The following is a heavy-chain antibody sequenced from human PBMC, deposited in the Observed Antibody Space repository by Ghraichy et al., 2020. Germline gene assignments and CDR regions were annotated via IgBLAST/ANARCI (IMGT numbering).Heavy chain of an antibody. CDR3: AASWDRDI. D-gene: IGHD1-26*01. CDR1: GFTVSNNY. J-gene: IGHJ3*02. CDR2: IFSGGAT. V-gene: IGHV3-53*01. Sequence: GGSLRLSCAASGFTVSNNYMSWVRQAPGKGLEWVSIIFSGGATYYADSVKGRCTISRDNSKNTLYLQMNSLRPEETALYYCAASWDRDIWGQGTMVTFSS.